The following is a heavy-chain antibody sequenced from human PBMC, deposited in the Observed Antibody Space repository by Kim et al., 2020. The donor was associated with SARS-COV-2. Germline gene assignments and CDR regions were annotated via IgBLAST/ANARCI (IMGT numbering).Heavy chain of an antibody. J-gene: IGHJ4*02. CDR3: ASGPPDQSSPEYYFDY. Sequence: KFRGRVTMTRDTSTSTVYMALSSLRSEDTAVYYCASGPPDQSSPEYYFDYWGQGTLVTVSS. D-gene: IGHD3-10*01. V-gene: IGHV1-46*01.